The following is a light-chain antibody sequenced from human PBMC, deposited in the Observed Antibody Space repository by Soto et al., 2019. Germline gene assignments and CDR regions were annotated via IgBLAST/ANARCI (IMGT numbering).Light chain of an antibody. CDR3: QQYYSYPPWT. J-gene: IGKJ1*01. CDR2: AAS. Sequence: AIRMTQSPSSFSASTGDRVTITCRASQGISSYLAWYQQKPGKATKLLIYAASTLQSGVPSRFSGSGSGTYFTLTISCLQSEDFATYYCQQYYSYPPWTFGQGTKVEIK. CDR1: QGISSY. V-gene: IGKV1-8*01.